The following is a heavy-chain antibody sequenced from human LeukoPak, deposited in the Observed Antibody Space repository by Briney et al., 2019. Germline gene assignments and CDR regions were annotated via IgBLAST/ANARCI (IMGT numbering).Heavy chain of an antibody. V-gene: IGHV1-18*01. CDR1: GYTFTSYG. Sequence: ASVKVSCKASGYTFTSYGISWVRRAPGQGLEWMGWISAYNGNTNYAQKFQGRVTMTTDTSTNTAYMELRSLRSDDTAVYYCAREYCSTTRCYMADYWGQGTLVTVSS. D-gene: IGHD2-2*01. CDR3: AREYCSTTRCYMADY. CDR2: ISAYNGNT. J-gene: IGHJ4*02.